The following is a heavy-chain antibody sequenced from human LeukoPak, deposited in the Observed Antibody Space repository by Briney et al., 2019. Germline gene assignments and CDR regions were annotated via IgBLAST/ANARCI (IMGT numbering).Heavy chain of an antibody. D-gene: IGHD4-11*01. V-gene: IGHV3-9*01. CDR3: ALNVGVTVADTLDY. J-gene: IGHJ4*02. Sequence: GRSLRLSCAAAGVTFHEYDFHWVRQAPGRGLEWASGITRNGGTLGYADSVKGRFTISRDNAKNSLYLHMNSLRPDDTALYYCALNVGVTVADTLDYWGQGTLVTVSS. CDR1: GVTFHEYD. CDR2: ITRNGGTL.